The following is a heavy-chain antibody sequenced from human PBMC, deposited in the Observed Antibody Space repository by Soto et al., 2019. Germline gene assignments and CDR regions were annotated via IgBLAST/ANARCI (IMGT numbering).Heavy chain of an antibody. D-gene: IGHD2-15*01. CDR1: GFTFSGFY. CDR2: LKPNTDDT. CDR3: VRAPYSLEVDRQHSYYGMDR. J-gene: IGHJ6*02. V-gene: IGHV1-2*02. Sequence: QGQLVQAGAAVKRPGASVTVSCEPSGFTFSGFYFHWVLQAPGQGLEWMGGLKPNTDDTGYAQKVQGRVTLTWDTSSRGGYLDLSRRKDDGTAVYYCVRAPYSLEVDRQHSYYGMDRWGLGTTVNVSS.